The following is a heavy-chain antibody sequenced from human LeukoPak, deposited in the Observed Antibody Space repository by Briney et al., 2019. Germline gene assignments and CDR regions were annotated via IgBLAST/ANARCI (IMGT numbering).Heavy chain of an antibody. V-gene: IGHV1-8*01. CDR1: GYTFTSYD. D-gene: IGHD2-2*01. Sequence: ASVKVSCKASGYTFTSYDINWVRQATGQGLEWMGWMNPNSGNTGYAQKFQGRVTMTRNTSISTAYMELRSLRSDDTAVYYCARDEDIVVVPAAMFYWGQGTLVTVSS. CDR3: ARDEDIVVVPAAMFY. J-gene: IGHJ4*02. CDR2: MNPNSGNT.